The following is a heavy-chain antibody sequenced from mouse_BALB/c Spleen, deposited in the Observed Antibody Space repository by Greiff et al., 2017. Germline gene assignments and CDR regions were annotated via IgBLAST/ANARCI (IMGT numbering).Heavy chain of an antibody. CDR2: ISSGGST. Sequence: VMLVESGGGLVKPGGSLKLSCAASGFTFSSYAMSWVRQTPEKRLEWVASISSGGSTYYPDSVKGRFTISRDNARNILYLQMSSLRSEDTAMYYCAREFYDERGFAYWGQGTLVTVSA. CDR3: AREFYDERGFAY. CDR1: GFTFSSYA. J-gene: IGHJ3*01. D-gene: IGHD2-12*01. V-gene: IGHV5-6-5*01.